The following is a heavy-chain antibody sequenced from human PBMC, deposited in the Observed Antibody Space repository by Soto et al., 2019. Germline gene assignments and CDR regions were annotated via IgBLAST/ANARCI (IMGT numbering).Heavy chain of an antibody. J-gene: IGHJ4*02. CDR1: GYSFTTYW. Sequence: GESLKISCKGSGYSFTTYWIAWVRQMPGKGLEWMGIVYPGDSDTTYSPSFQGQVTISADKSISTAYLQWSSLKASDTAMYYCARGRQHAYGYYPVDFWGQGTLVTVSS. D-gene: IGHD3-3*01. V-gene: IGHV5-51*01. CDR3: ARGRQHAYGYYPVDF. CDR2: VYPGDSDT.